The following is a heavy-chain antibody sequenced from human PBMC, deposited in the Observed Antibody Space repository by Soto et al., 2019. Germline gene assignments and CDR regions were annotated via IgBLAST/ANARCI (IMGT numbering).Heavy chain of an antibody. CDR1: GFTFSSYA. CDR3: AKVRDYGGNPNWSHP. D-gene: IGHD4-17*01. J-gene: IGHJ5*02. Sequence: EVQLLESGGGLVQPGGSLRLSCAASGFTFSSYAMSWVRQAPGKGLEWVSAISGSGGSTYYADSVKGRFTISRDNSKNTLYLQMNSLRADDTAVYYCAKVRDYGGNPNWSHPRGQGTLVTVSS. V-gene: IGHV3-23*01. CDR2: ISGSGGST.